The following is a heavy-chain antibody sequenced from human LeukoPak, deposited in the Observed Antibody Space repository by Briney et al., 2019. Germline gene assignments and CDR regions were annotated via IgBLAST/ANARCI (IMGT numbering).Heavy chain of an antibody. J-gene: IGHJ4*02. V-gene: IGHV3-21*01. CDR1: GFTFSSYS. Sequence: GGSLRLSCAASGFTFSSYSMHWVRQAPGKGLEWVSSISSSSSYIFYADTVKGRFTTSRDNAKNLLYLQMNSLRAEDTAVFYCARGPQVPREGMTFDYWGQGTLVTVSS. CDR3: ARGPQVPREGMTFDY. D-gene: IGHD3-10*01. CDR2: ISSSSSYI.